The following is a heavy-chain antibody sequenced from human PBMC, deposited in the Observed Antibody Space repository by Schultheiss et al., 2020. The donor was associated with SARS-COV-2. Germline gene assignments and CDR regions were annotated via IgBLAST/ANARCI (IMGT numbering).Heavy chain of an antibody. CDR2: IKRDGSER. V-gene: IGHV3-7*01. D-gene: IGHD1-1*01. Sequence: GGSLRLSCAASGFTFSSYGMHWVRQAPGKGLEWVANIKRDGSERHYVESVKGRFTISRDNAKNSLFLEMNSLRADDTAVYYCARTTATGRYSYHYYMDVWGKGTTVTVSS. CDR1: GFTFSSYG. CDR3: ARTTATGRYSYHYYMDV. J-gene: IGHJ6*03.